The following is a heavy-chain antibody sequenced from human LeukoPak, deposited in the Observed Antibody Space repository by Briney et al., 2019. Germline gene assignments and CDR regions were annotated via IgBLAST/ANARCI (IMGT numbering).Heavy chain of an antibody. Sequence: SETLSLTCSVSGGSMKNSFWSWIRQPPGKGLEWIGYVSDTGITNSNPSLKSRVTFSIDTSKDQFYLKLRSVAAADTALYFCARNRFQLSGAYWFDPWGRGTLVTVSS. CDR2: VSDTGIT. J-gene: IGHJ5*02. V-gene: IGHV4-59*01. D-gene: IGHD2/OR15-2a*01. CDR3: ARNRFQLSGAYWFDP. CDR1: GGSMKNSF.